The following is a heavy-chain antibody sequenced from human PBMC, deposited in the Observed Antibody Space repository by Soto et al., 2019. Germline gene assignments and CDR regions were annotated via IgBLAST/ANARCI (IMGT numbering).Heavy chain of an antibody. J-gene: IGHJ4*02. CDR3: ARHGRYVKMYYDSSGYYSSLNSPFDY. D-gene: IGHD3-22*01. V-gene: IGHV4-39*01. CDR1: GDSISSSSYY. Sequence: PSETLSLTCTVSGDSISSSSYYWGWIRQPPGKGLEWIGSIYYSGSTYYNPSLKSRVTISVDTSKNQFSLKLSSVTAADTAVFYCARHGRYVKMYYDSSGYYSSLNSPFDYWGQGTLVTVSS. CDR2: IYYSGST.